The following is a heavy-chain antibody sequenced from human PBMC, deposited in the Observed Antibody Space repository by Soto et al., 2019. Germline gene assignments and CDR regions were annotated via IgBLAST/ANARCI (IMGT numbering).Heavy chain of an antibody. J-gene: IGHJ3*02. V-gene: IGHV1-3*01. CDR3: ARERGIVVVPAAPDAFDI. Sequence: GASVKVSCKASGYTFTSYAMHWVRQAPGQRLEWMGWINAGNGNTKYSQKFQGRVTITRDTSASTAYMELSSLRSEDTAVYYCARERGIVVVPAAPDAFDIWGQGTMVTVSS. CDR1: GYTFTSYA. CDR2: INAGNGNT. D-gene: IGHD2-2*01.